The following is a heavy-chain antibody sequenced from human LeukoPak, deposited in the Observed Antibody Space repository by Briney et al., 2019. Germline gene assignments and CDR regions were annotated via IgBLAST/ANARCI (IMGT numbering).Heavy chain of an antibody. D-gene: IGHD5-18*01. CDR3: ARGEDTAMVLRRYSFDY. CDR2: ISGSGGST. CDR1: GFAFSNYA. Sequence: GGSLRLSCAASGFAFSNYAMSWVRQAPGKGLEWVSGISGSGGSTYHADSVKGRFTISRDNSKNSLSLQMNSLRAEDAAVYYCARGEDTAMVLRRYSFDYWGQGTLVTVSS. V-gene: IGHV3-23*01. J-gene: IGHJ4*02.